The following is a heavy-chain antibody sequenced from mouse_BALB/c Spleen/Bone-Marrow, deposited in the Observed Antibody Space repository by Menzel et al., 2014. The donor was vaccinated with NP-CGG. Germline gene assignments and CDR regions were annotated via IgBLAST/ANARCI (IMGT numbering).Heavy chain of an antibody. CDR1: GYTFTSYW. J-gene: IGHJ1*01. CDR2: INPSNGRT. Sequence: QVQLQQSGAELVKPGASVKLPCKASGYTFTSYWMHWVKQRPGQGLEWIGEINPSNGRTNYNEKFKSKATLTVDKSSSTAYMQLSSLTSEDSAVYYCAPYYYGSSYGFYWYFDVWGAGTTVTVSS. D-gene: IGHD1-1*01. CDR3: APYYYGSSYGFYWYFDV. V-gene: IGHV1S81*02.